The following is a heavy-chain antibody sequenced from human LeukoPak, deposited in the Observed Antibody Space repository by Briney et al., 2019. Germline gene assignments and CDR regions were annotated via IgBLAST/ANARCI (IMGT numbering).Heavy chain of an antibody. V-gene: IGHV7-4-1*02. Sequence: ASVKVSCKASGYTFTSYAMNWVRQAPGQGLEWMGWINTNTGNPTYAQGFTGRCVFSLDTSVSTAYLQISSLKAEDTAVYSCARVAEYSSGWYDPFDYWGQGTLVTVSS. CDR3: ARVAEYSSGWYDPFDY. J-gene: IGHJ4*02. CDR2: INTNTGNP. CDR1: GYTFTSYA. D-gene: IGHD6-19*01.